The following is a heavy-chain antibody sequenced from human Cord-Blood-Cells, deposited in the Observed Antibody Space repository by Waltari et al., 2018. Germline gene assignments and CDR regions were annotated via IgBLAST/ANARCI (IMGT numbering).Heavy chain of an antibody. CDR2: IKSKTDGGTT. J-gene: IGHJ4*02. V-gene: IGHV3-15*01. CDR1: GFTFSNAW. D-gene: IGHD6-6*01. Sequence: EVQLVESGGGLVKPGGSLRLSCAASGFTFSNAWMSWVRQAPGKGREWVCRIKSKTDGGTTDYAAPVKGRFTISRDDSKNTLYLQMNSLKTEDTAVYYCTTEYSSYYWGQGTLVTVSS. CDR3: TTEYSSYY.